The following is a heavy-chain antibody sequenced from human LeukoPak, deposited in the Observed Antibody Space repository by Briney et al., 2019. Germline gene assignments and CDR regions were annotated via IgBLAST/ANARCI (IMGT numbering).Heavy chain of an antibody. D-gene: IGHD3-10*01. CDR2: ISSGGST. CDR1: GFTVSGNY. J-gene: IGHJ6*03. V-gene: IGHV3-53*01. Sequence: GGSLRLSCVASGFTVSGNYMSWVRQAPGKGLEWVSVISSGGSTYYADSVKGRFTISRDNSKNTLYLQMNSLRAEDTAVYYCASGSGSYRTPYYYMDVWGTGTTVTVS. CDR3: ASGSGSYRTPYYYMDV.